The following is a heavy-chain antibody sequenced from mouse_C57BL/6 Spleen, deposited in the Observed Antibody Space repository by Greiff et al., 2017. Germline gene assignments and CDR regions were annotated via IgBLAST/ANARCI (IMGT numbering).Heavy chain of an antibody. CDR3: AKRGYGYYAMDY. V-gene: IGHV1-61*01. CDR1: GYTFTSYW. Sequence: QVQLKQPGAELVRPGSSVKLSCKASGYTFTSYWMDWVKQRPGQGLEWIGNIYPSDSETHYNQKFKDKATLTVDKSSSTAYMPLSSLTSEDSAVYYCAKRGYGYYAMDYWGQGTSVTVSS. CDR2: IYPSDSET. J-gene: IGHJ4*01. D-gene: IGHD3-1*01.